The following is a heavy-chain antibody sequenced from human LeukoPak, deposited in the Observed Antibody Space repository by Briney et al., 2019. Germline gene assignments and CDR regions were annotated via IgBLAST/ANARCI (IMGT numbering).Heavy chain of an antibody. CDR3: ARGLDY. J-gene: IGHJ4*02. CDR1: GGSISSGSYD. V-gene: IGHV4-61*02. CDR2: IYTSGST. Sequence: SQTLSLTCTVSGGSISSGSYDWSWIRQPAGKGLEWIGRIYTSGSTNYNPSLKSRVTISVDTSKNQFSLKLSSVTAADTAVYYCARGLDYWGQGTLVTVSS.